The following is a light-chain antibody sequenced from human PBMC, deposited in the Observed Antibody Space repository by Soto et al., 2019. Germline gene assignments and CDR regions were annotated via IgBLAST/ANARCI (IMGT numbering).Light chain of an antibody. V-gene: IGKV3-11*01. Sequence: EIVLTQFPATLSLSPGERATLACRASQSVSSYLAWYQQKPGQAPRLLIYDISNRATGIPARFIGSGSGTDFTLTISSLEPEDSAVYYCQQRNAWPRNTFGQGTNLEI. J-gene: IGKJ2*01. CDR1: QSVSSY. CDR2: DIS. CDR3: QQRNAWPRNT.